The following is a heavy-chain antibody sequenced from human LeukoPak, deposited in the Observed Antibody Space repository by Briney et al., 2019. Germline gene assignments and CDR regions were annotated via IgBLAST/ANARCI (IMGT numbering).Heavy chain of an antibody. V-gene: IGHV1-69*05. J-gene: IGHJ6*02. CDR1: GGTFSSYA. D-gene: IGHD3-10*01. CDR2: IIPIFGTA. CDR3: ARSPGLLWFGEFYYGMDV. Sequence: ASVKVSCKASGGTFSSYAISWVRQAPGQGLEWMGGIIPIFGTANYAQKFQGRVTITTDESTSTAYMELSSLRSEDTAVYYCARSPGLLWFGEFYYGMDVWGQGTTVTVSS.